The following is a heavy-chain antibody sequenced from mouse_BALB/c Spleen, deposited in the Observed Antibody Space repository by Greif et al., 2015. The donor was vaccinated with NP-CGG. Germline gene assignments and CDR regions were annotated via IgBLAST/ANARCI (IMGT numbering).Heavy chain of an antibody. CDR2: INPSNGRT. V-gene: IGHV1S81*02. J-gene: IGHJ1*01. Sequence: VKLMESGAELVKPGASVKLSCKASGYTFTSYWMHWVKQRPGQGLEWIGEINPSNGRTNYNEKFKSKATLTVDKSSSTAYMQLSSLTSEDSAVYYCARREFHPYWYFDVWGAGTTVTVSS. CDR3: ARREFHPYWYFDV. CDR1: GYTFTSYW.